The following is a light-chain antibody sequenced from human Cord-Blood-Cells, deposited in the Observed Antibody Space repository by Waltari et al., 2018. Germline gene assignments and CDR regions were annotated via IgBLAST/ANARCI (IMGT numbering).Light chain of an antibody. J-gene: IGKJ1*01. CDR3: QHET. Sequence: EIVLTQSPGTLSVAPGERATLPCRASQSVSSSYLAWYQQKPGQAPRLLIYGASSRATGIPDRFSGSGSGTDFTLTISRLEPEDFAVYYCQHETFGQGTKVEIK. V-gene: IGKV3-20*01. CDR1: QSVSSSY. CDR2: GAS.